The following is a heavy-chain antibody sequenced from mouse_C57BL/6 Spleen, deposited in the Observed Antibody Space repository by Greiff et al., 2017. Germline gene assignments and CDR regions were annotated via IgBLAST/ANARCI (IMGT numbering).Heavy chain of an antibody. CDR2: IYPGDGDT. CDR1: GYAFSSSW. J-gene: IGHJ3*01. Sequence: VQLVESGPELVKPGASVKISCKASGYAFSSSWMNWVKQRPGKGLEWIGRIYPGDGDTNYNGKFKGKATLTADKSSSTAYMQLSSLTSEDSAVYFCARSYYSNGFSWFAYWGQGTLVTVSA. D-gene: IGHD2-5*01. V-gene: IGHV1-82*01. CDR3: ARSYYSNGFSWFAY.